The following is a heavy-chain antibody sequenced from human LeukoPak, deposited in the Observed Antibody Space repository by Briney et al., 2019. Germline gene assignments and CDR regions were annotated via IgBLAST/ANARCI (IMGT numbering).Heavy chain of an antibody. Sequence: SETLSLTCAVSGYSIISDYYWGWIRQSPGKGLEWIGSVYHSGSTHYNPSLKSRVTMSVDTSKNQFSLKLSSVTAADTAVYYCARQHDYYDSSGPFDYWGQGTLVTVSS. D-gene: IGHD3-22*01. J-gene: IGHJ4*02. CDR1: GYSIISDYY. CDR2: VYHSGST. V-gene: IGHV4-38-2*01. CDR3: ARQHDYYDSSGPFDY.